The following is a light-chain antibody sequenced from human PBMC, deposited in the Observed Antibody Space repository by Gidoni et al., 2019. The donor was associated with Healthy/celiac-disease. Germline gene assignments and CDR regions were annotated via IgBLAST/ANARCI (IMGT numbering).Light chain of an antibody. V-gene: IGLV2-14*03. J-gene: IGLJ1*01. Sequence: QSALTQPASVSGSPGQSITISCTSTSSDVGGYNYVSWYQQYPCKAHKLIIYDVRNRPSGVSNRFSGSKSGTTASLTISGLQAEDETDYYCSSYTSSYTYVFGTGTKVTVL. CDR3: SSYTSSYTYV. CDR1: SSDVGGYNY. CDR2: DVR.